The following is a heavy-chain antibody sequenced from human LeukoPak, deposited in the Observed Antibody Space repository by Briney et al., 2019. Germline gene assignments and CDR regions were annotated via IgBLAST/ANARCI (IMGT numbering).Heavy chain of an antibody. V-gene: IGHV3-7*01. CDR1: GFTFSNNW. J-gene: IGHJ6*03. CDR2: IKQDGGDK. CDR3: ARDHHHRLWDDYYYYMDV. Sequence: GGSLRLSCAASGFTFSNNWMSWVRQAPGKGLEWVANIKQDGGDKYYVDSVKGRFTISRDNAKNSLYLQMNSLRAEDTAVYYCARDHHHRLWDDYYYYMDVWGKGTTVTISS. D-gene: IGHD3-16*02.